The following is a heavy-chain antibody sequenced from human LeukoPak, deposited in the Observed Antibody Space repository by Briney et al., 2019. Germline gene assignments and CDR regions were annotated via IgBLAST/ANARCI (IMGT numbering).Heavy chain of an antibody. D-gene: IGHD3-3*01. CDR2: IYHTGTT. Sequence: SETLSLTCAVSGGSIGSSNWWSWVRQPPGKGLEWIGEIYHTGTTNSNPSLESRVTISVDKSKNQFSLKVTSVAAADTAVYYCARHRNDDSWSGLGAFDIWGHGTMVTVSS. V-gene: IGHV4-4*02. CDR1: GGSIGSSNW. J-gene: IGHJ3*02. CDR3: ARHRNDDSWSGLGAFDI.